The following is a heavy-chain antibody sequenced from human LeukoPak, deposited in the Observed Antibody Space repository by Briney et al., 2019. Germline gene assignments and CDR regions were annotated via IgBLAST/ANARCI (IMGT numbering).Heavy chain of an antibody. CDR1: GGSFSGYY. CDR3: ARAKYWFDP. J-gene: IGHJ5*02. V-gene: IGHV4-34*01. Sequence: SETMSLTCPVYGGSFSGYYWGWISQPAGKGLEWIGEINHSGSTNYNPSLKSRVTISVDTSKNQFSLKLSSVTAADTAVYYCARAKYWFDPWGQGTLVTVSS. CDR2: INHSGST.